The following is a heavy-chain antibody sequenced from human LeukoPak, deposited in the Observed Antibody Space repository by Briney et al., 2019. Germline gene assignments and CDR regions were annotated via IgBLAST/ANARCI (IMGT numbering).Heavy chain of an antibody. V-gene: IGHV4-34*01. J-gene: IGHJ4*02. D-gene: IGHD2-8*01. CDR3: ARHEGYCTSVICYKGGPLDY. Sequence: SETLSLTCAVYGGSFSGYYWSWIRQPPGKGLEWIGEINHSGGTNYNPSLKSRVTISVDTSKNQFSLKLSSVTAADTAVYYCARHEGYCTSVICYKGGPLDYWGQGTLVTVSS. CDR1: GGSFSGYY. CDR2: INHSGGT.